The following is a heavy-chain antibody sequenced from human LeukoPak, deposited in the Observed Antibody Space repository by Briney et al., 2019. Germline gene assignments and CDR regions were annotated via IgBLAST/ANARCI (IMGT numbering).Heavy chain of an antibody. D-gene: IGHD3-3*01. V-gene: IGHV3-53*01. Sequence: GGSLRLSCAASGFTVSSNYMSWVRQAPGKGLEWVSVIYSGGSTYYADSVKGRFTISRDNSKNTLYLQMNSLRAEDTAVYYCARGVLRFLEWFQESGHYMDVWGKGTTVTVSS. CDR3: ARGVLRFLEWFQESGHYMDV. CDR2: IYSGGST. CDR1: GFTVSSNY. J-gene: IGHJ6*03.